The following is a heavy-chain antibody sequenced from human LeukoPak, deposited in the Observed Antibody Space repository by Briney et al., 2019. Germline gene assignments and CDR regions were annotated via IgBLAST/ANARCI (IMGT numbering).Heavy chain of an antibody. D-gene: IGHD3-9*01. J-gene: IGHJ4*02. Sequence: SETLSLTCTVSGDSITNDYWSWIRQPAGKGLEWIGRIYSSGSTNYNPSLKRRVTMSIDTSKNQFSLELTSVTAADTAVYYCARNPVTGSNPKFDYWGQGTLVTVSS. CDR1: GDSITNDY. CDR2: IYSSGST. V-gene: IGHV4-4*07. CDR3: ARNPVTGSNPKFDY.